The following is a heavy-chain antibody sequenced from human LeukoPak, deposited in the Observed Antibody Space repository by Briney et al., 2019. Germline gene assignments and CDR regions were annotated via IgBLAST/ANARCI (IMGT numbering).Heavy chain of an antibody. J-gene: IGHJ4*02. CDR3: ARGAPSGFDY. D-gene: IGHD1-26*01. CDR2: IGKGGDT. CDR1: GFPFSTFD. V-gene: IGHV3-13*01. Sequence: GGSLRLSCAASGFPFSTFDMHWVRQATGKGLEWVSSIGKGGDTYYSGSVKGRFTISRENAKNSLYLQLNSLRAGDTAVYYCARGAPSGFDYWGQGTLVTVSS.